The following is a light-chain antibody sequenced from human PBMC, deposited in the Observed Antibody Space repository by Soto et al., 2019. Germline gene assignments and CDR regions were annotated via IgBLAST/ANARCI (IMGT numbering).Light chain of an antibody. Sequence: QSVLAQPPSASGTPGQRVTISCSGSTSNIGSNTVNWYQQLPGAAPKLLIYSNDQRPSGVPDRFSGSKSGTSASLAISGLQSDDEATYYCATWDASLRGVFGGGTKVTVL. V-gene: IGLV1-44*01. CDR1: TSNIGSNT. CDR2: SND. CDR3: ATWDASLRGV. J-gene: IGLJ3*02.